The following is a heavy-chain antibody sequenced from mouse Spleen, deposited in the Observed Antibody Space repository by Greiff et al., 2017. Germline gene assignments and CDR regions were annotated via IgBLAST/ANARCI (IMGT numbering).Heavy chain of an antibody. J-gene: IGHJ4*01. Sequence: EVQLQESGPGLVKPSQSLSLTCSVTGYSITSGYYWYWIRQFPGNKLEWMGYISYDGSNNYNPSLKNRISITRDTSKNQFFLKLNSVTTEDTATDYCARGGGSSFYYAMDYWGQGTSVTVSS. CDR1: GYSITSGYY. CDR2: ISYDGSN. CDR3: ARGGGSSFYYAMDY. D-gene: IGHD1-1*01. V-gene: IGHV3-6*01.